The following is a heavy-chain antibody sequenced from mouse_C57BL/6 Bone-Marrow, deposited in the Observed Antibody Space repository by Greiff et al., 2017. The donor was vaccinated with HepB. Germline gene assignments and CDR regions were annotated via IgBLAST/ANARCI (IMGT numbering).Heavy chain of an antibody. D-gene: IGHD1-1*01. CDR3: ARAYYYGSLSYFDY. CDR1: GYTFTSYG. V-gene: IGHV1-81*01. J-gene: IGHJ2*01. Sequence: VKLQEGGAGLARPGASVKLSCKASGYTFTSYGISWVKQRTGQGLEWIGEIYPRSGNTYYNEKFKGKATLTADKSSSTAYMELRSLTSEDSAVYFCARAYYYGSLSYFDYWGQGTTLTVSS. CDR2: IYPRSGNT.